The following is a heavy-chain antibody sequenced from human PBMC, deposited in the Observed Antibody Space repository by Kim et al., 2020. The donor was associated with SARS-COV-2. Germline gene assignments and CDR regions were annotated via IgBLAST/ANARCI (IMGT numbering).Heavy chain of an antibody. D-gene: IGHD6-13*01. CDR2: IDPSDSYT. V-gene: IGHV5-10-1*01. CDR3: ARHVGIAAAGSWARSNYYYCGMDV. CDR1: GYSFTSYW. Sequence: GESLKISCKGSGYSFTSYWISWVRQMPGKGLEWMGRIDPSDSYTNYSPSFQGHVTISADKSISTAYLQWSSLKASDTAMYYCARHVGIAAAGSWARSNYYYCGMDVWGQGTTVTVSS. J-gene: IGHJ6*02.